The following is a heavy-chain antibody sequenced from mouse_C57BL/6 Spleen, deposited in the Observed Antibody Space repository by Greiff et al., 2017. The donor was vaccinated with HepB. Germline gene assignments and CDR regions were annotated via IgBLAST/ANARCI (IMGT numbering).Heavy chain of an antibody. CDR2: INPGSGGT. CDR1: GYAFTNYL. V-gene: IGHV1-54*01. CDR3: ARNLYSNYFDY. J-gene: IGHJ2*01. Sequence: LQESGAELVRPGTSVKVSCKASGYAFTNYLIEWVKQRPGQGLEWIGVINPGSGGTNYNEKFKGKATLTADKSSSTAYMQLSSLTSEDSAVYFCARNLYSNYFDYWGQGTTLTVSS. D-gene: IGHD2-5*01.